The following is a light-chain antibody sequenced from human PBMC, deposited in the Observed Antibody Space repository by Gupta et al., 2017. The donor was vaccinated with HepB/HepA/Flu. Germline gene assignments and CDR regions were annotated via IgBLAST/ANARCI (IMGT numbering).Light chain of an antibody. CDR1: QSISTF. V-gene: IGKV1-39*01. J-gene: IGKJ5*01. Sequence: DIQMTQSPSSLSASVGDRVTITCRASQSISTFLNWYQRKPGKAPNLLIYGASSLQSGVPSRFSGSGSGTDFTLTISRLQPEDFATYYCQQSYGIPITFGQGTRLDTK. CDR3: QQSYGIPIT. CDR2: GAS.